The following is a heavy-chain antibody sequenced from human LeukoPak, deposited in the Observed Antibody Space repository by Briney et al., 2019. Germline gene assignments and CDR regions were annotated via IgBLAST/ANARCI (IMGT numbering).Heavy chain of an antibody. V-gene: IGHV1-18*01. CDR3: ASARDGDYDLLY. D-gene: IGHD4-17*01. CDR2: ISAYNGNT. CDR1: GYTFTSYG. Sequence: ASVKVSCKASGYTFTSYGISWVRQAPGQGLEWMGWISAYNGNTNYAQKLQGRVTMTTDTSTSTAYMELRSLRSDDTAVYYCASARDGDYDLLYWGQGTLVTVSS. J-gene: IGHJ4*02.